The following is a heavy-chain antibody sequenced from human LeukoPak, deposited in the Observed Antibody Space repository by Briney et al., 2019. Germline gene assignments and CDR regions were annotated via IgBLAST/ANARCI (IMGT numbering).Heavy chain of an antibody. CDR2: IYYSGST. Sequence: SETLSLTCAVYGGSFSGYYWGWIRQPPGKGLEWIGSIYYSGSTNYNPSLKSRVTISVDTSKNQFSLKLSSVTAADTAVYYCARHGYDFWSGWAFDIWGQGTMVTVSS. J-gene: IGHJ3*02. V-gene: IGHV4-59*08. CDR1: GGSFSGYY. CDR3: ARHGYDFWSGWAFDI. D-gene: IGHD3-3*01.